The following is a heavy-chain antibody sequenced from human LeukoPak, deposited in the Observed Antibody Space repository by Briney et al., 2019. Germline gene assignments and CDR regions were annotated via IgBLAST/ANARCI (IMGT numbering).Heavy chain of an antibody. CDR1: GFTFSSYS. CDR2: ISSSSSTI. Sequence: GGSLRLSCAASGFTFSSYSMNWVRQAPGKGLEWVSYISSSSSTIYYADSVKGRFTSSRDNSKNTLYLQMNSLRVEDTAVYYCATSSTWQTMNFDYWGQGTLVTVSS. V-gene: IGHV3-48*01. J-gene: IGHJ4*02. CDR3: ATSSTWQTMNFDY. D-gene: IGHD6-13*01.